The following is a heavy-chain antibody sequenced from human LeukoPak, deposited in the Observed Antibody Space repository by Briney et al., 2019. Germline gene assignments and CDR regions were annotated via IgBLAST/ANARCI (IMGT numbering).Heavy chain of an antibody. V-gene: IGHV3-30*18. D-gene: IGHD6-13*01. Sequence: GGSLRLSCAASGFTFSSYGMHWVRQAPGKGLEWVAVISYDGSNKYYADSVKGRFTISRDNSKKMLYLQMNSLRAEDTAVYYCAKDGGLGEAGKYAFDIWGQGTMVTVSS. J-gene: IGHJ3*02. CDR2: ISYDGSNK. CDR3: AKDGGLGEAGKYAFDI. CDR1: GFTFSSYG.